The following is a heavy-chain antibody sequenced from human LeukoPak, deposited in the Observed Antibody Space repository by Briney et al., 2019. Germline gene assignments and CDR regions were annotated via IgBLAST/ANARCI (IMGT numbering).Heavy chain of an antibody. CDR2: IYSGGST. V-gene: IGHV3-53*01. Sequence: GGSLRLSCSASGFVFTIYTMYWVRQAPGKGLEWVSVIYSGGSTYYADSVKGRFTISRDNSKNTLFLHMNSLRAEDTAVYYCARAIVGATGFDYWGQGTLVTVSS. CDR1: GFVFTIYT. J-gene: IGHJ4*02. D-gene: IGHD1-26*01. CDR3: ARAIVGATGFDY.